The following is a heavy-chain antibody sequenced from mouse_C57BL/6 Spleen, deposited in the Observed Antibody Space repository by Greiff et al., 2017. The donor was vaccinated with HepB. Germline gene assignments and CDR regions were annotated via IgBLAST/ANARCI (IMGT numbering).Heavy chain of an antibody. Sequence: VQLQQPGAELVKPGASVKLSCKASGYTFTSYWMHWVKQRPGRGLEWIGRIDPNSGGTKYNEKFKRKATLTVDKPSSTAYMQLSSLTSEDSAVYYCARPHYGSSHYWYFDVWGTGTTVTVSS. CDR3: ARPHYGSSHYWYFDV. J-gene: IGHJ1*03. CDR1: GYTFTSYW. D-gene: IGHD1-1*01. V-gene: IGHV1-72*01. CDR2: IDPNSGGT.